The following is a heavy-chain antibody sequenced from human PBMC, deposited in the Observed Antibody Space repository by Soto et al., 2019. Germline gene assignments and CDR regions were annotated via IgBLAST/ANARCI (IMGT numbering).Heavy chain of an antibody. CDR2: ISAYNGNT. CDR1: GCTLTSYG. Sequence: ASVKVSCKASGCTLTSYGISWVRQAPGQGLEWMGWISAYNGNTNYAQKLQGRVTMTTDTSTSTAYMELRSLRSDDTAVYYCARLRFLEWLLYPIYGMDAWGPGTPVTVSS. D-gene: IGHD3-3*01. V-gene: IGHV1-18*01. J-gene: IGHJ6*02. CDR3: ARLRFLEWLLYPIYGMDA.